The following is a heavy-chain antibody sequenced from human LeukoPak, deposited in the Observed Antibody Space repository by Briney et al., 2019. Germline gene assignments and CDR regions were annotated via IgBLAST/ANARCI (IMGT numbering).Heavy chain of an antibody. CDR1: GYTFTSYA. V-gene: IGHV7-4-1*02. J-gene: IGHJ4*02. CDR3: AANYYDSSGYNPIPRLDY. CDR2: INTNTGNP. Sequence: RASVKVSCKASGYTFTSYAMNWVRQAPGQGLEWMGWINTNTGNPTYAQGFTGRFVFSLDTSVSTAYMQISSLKAEDTAVYYCAANYYDSSGYNPIPRLDYWGQGTLVTVSS. D-gene: IGHD3-22*01.